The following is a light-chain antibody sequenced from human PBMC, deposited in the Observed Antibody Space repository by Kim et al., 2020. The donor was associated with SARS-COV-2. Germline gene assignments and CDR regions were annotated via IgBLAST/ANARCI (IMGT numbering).Light chain of an antibody. CDR2: QDT. Sequence: SYELTQPPSVSVSPGQPASITCSGDKLGDKYVCWYQQKPGQSPVLVIYQDTKRTSGIPGRFSGSKSGNTATLTIGGTQALDEADYYCQARDSGITSVFGT. CDR3: QARDSGITSV. V-gene: IGLV3-1*01. J-gene: IGLJ1*01. CDR1: KLGDKY.